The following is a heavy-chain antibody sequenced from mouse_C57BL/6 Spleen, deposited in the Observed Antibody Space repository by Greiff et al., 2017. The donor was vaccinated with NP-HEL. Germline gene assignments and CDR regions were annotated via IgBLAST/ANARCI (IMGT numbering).Heavy chain of an antibody. J-gene: IGHJ3*01. Sequence: VQLQQSGPGMVKPSQSLSLTCTVTGYSITSGYDWHWIRHFPGNKLEWMGYISYSGSTNYNPSLKSRISITHDTSKNHFFLQLNSVTTEDTATYYCARGPGTWFAYWGQGTLVTVSA. D-gene: IGHD4-1*01. CDR1: GYSITSGYD. V-gene: IGHV3-1*01. CDR2: ISYSGST. CDR3: ARGPGTWFAY.